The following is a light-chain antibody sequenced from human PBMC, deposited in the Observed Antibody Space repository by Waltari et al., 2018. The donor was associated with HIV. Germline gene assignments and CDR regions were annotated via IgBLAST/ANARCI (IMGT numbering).Light chain of an antibody. Sequence: AIQLTQSPSSVSASVGDRVTITCRASQGVSSALAWFQQRPGKAPKVLIYDVFQLGSGVPSRFSGSGSGTDFTLAISSLQPEDSATYYCQQFYSCPITFGQGTRLEIK. CDR1: QGVSSA. CDR3: QQFYSCPIT. V-gene: IGKV1-13*02. CDR2: DVF. J-gene: IGKJ5*01.